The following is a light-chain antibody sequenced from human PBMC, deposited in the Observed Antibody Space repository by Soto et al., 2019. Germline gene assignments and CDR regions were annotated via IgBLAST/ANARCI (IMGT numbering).Light chain of an antibody. CDR2: GAS. J-gene: IGKJ1*01. Sequence: EIVLTQYPGTLSLSPGERATLSCRASQSVSSTYLAWYQQKPGQAPRLLIYGASSRATGIPDRFSGSGSGTDVTLTISRLEPEDFAVYFCHHYGISPLTFGQGTNVEIK. V-gene: IGKV3-20*01. CDR1: QSVSSTY. CDR3: HHYGISPLT.